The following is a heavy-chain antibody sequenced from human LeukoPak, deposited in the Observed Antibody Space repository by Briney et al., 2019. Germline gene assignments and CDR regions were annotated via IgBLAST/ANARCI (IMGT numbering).Heavy chain of an antibody. D-gene: IGHD3-10*01. V-gene: IGHV3-30*18. CDR1: GFTFSSYG. CDR2: ISYDGSNK. Sequence: PGGSLRLSCAASGFTFSSYGMHWVRQAPGKGLEWVAVISYDGSNKYYADSVKGRFTISRDNSKNTLYLQMNSLRAEDTAVYYCAKAPLYGFFDYWGQGTLVTVSS. CDR3: AKAPLYGFFDY. J-gene: IGHJ4*02.